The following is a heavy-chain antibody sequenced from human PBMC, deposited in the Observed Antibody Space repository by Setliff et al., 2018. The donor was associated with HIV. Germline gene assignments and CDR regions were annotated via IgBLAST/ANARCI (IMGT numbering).Heavy chain of an antibody. V-gene: IGHV3-21*01. CDR1: GLTFSTYS. CDR2: ISSSSRSK. CDR3: ARDVSWRVRTYIDY. J-gene: IGHJ4*02. Sequence: GGSLRLSCEASGLTFSTYSMNWVRQAPGKGLEWVSSISSSSRSKYYAASVKGRFTISRDNAKNSPYLQMNSLTAEDTAVYYCARDVSWRVRTYIDYWGQGALVTVSS. D-gene: IGHD3-3*01.